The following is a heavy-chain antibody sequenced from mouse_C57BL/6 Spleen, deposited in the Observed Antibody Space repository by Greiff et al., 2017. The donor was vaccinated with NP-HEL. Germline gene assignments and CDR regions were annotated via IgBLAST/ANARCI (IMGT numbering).Heavy chain of an antibody. Sequence: EVQVVESGGGLVKPGGSLKLSCAASGFTFSSYAMSWVRQTPEKRLEWVATISDGGSYTYYPDNVKGRFTISRDNAKNNLYLQMSHLKSEDTAMYYCARAPGSSGYGFAYWGQGTLVTVSA. CDR1: GFTFSSYA. J-gene: IGHJ3*01. CDR3: ARAPGSSGYGFAY. D-gene: IGHD3-2*02. CDR2: ISDGGSYT. V-gene: IGHV5-4*01.